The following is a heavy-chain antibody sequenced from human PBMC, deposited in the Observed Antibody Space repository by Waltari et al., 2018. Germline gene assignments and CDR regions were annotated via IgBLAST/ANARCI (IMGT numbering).Heavy chain of an antibody. Sequence: QVQLVQSGAEVKQPGASVKVSCKASGGTFGTYAITWVRQAPGPVLEWVGGVIPIVGTPNYAPKFQGRVTVSADPSTSTAYLEVRRLISEDTAVYYCAKREIGYAFDIWGHGTMVTVSS. CDR2: VIPIVGTP. D-gene: IGHD1-26*01. CDR1: GGTFGTYA. V-gene: IGHV1-69*12. J-gene: IGHJ3*02. CDR3: AKREIGYAFDI.